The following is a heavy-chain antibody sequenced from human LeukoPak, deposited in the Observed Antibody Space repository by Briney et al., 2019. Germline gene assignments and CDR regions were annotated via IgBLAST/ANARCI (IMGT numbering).Heavy chain of an antibody. CDR2: IYHTGST. D-gene: IGHD6-19*01. CDR1: GGSISSSNW. V-gene: IGHV4-4*02. CDR3: AGNRHYSNGWP. Sequence: SGTLSLTCAVSGGSISSSNWWSWVRQPPGKGLEWIGEIYHTGSTNYNPSLKCRVTIPVDKSKNQFSLKVSSVTAADTAVYYGAGNRHYSNGWPWGPGTLVTVSS. J-gene: IGHJ4*02.